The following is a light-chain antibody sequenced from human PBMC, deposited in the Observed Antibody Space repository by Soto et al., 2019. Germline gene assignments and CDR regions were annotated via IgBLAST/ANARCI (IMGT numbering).Light chain of an antibody. J-gene: IGLJ1*01. V-gene: IGLV1-40*01. CDR2: GNS. Sequence: QSVLTQPPSVSGAPGQRVTISCTGSSSNIGAHYDVHWYQQLPGTAPKLLIYGNSNRPSGVPDLFSGSKSGTSASLAITGLQAEDEADYYCQSYDNSLSVYVFGTGTKVTVL. CDR3: QSYDNSLSVYV. CDR1: SSNIGAHYD.